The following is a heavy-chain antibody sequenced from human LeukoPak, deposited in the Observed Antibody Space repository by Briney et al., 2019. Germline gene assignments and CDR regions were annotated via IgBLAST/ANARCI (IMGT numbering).Heavy chain of an antibody. Sequence: SETLSLTCAVYGGPFSGYYWSWIRQPPGKGLEWIGEINHSGSTNYNPSLKSRVTISVDTSKNQFSLKLSSVTAADTAVYYCARGWWWYRAFDIWGQGTMVTVSS. CDR2: INHSGST. CDR3: ARGWWWYRAFDI. D-gene: IGHD2-15*01. J-gene: IGHJ3*02. CDR1: GGPFSGYY. V-gene: IGHV4-34*01.